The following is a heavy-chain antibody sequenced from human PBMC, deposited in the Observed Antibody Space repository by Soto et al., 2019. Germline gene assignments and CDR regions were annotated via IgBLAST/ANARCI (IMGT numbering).Heavy chain of an antibody. D-gene: IGHD2-2*01. J-gene: IGHJ6*02. CDR3: AREELYCSSTSCYGYGMDV. CDR1: GGSISSGGYS. V-gene: IGHV4-30-2*01. CDR2: IYHSGST. Sequence: SEILSLTCAVSGGSISSGGYSWSWIRQPPGKGLEWIGYIYHSGSTYYNPSLKSRVTISVDRSKNQFSLKLSSVTAADTAVYYCAREELYCSSTSCYGYGMDVWGQGTTVTVSS.